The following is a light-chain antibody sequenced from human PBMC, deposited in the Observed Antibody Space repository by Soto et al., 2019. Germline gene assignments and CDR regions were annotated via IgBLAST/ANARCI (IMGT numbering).Light chain of an antibody. CDR2: GAS. Sequence: DIQMTQSPSSLSASVGDRVTITCRASQAINNYVAWYQQRPGQVRNLLIYGASTLQSGVPIRFSGSGSGTDFTLTISSLQPEDVAVYYCQRYNSAPRTFGQGTKVDI. CDR1: QAINNY. J-gene: IGKJ1*01. CDR3: QRYNSAPRT. V-gene: IGKV1-27*01.